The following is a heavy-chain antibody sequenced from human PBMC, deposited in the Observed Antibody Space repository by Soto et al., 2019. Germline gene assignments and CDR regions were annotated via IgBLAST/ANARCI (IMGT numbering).Heavy chain of an antibody. CDR3: ATASRGGGPRYYDFWSGYTRPIDY. D-gene: IGHD3-3*01. CDR1: GYTLTELS. J-gene: IGHJ4*02. V-gene: IGHV1-24*01. Sequence: ASVKVSCKVSGYTLTELSMHWVRQAPGKGLEWMGGFDPEDGETIYAQKFQGRVTMTEDTSTDTAYMELICLRSEDTAVYYCATASRGGGPRYYDFWSGYTRPIDYWGQGTLVTSPQ. CDR2: FDPEDGET.